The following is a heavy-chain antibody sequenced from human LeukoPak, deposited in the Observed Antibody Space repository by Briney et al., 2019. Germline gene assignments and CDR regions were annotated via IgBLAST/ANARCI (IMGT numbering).Heavy chain of an antibody. CDR2: INPSGGST. Sequence: ASVKVSCKASGYTFTSYYMHWVRQAPGQGLEWMGIINPSGGSTSYAQKFQGRVTMTRDTSISTAYMELSRLRSDDTAVYYCARVSSTSITWGQGTLVTVSS. CDR1: GYTFTSYY. J-gene: IGHJ4*02. CDR3: ARVSSTSIT. V-gene: IGHV1-46*01. D-gene: IGHD5/OR15-5a*01.